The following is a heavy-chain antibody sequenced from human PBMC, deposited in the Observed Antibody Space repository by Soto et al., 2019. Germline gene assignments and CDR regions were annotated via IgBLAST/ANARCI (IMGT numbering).Heavy chain of an antibody. D-gene: IGHD6-13*01. V-gene: IGHV4-34*01. J-gene: IGHJ5*02. CDR1: GGSFSGYY. CDR2: INHSGST. CDR3: ARVVRQQLVLGAWFDP. Sequence: SETLSLTCAVYGGSFSGYYWSWIRQPPGKGLEWVGEINHSGSTNYNPSLKSRVTISVDTSKNQFSLKLSSVTAADTAVYYCARVVRQQLVLGAWFDPWGQGTLVTVSS.